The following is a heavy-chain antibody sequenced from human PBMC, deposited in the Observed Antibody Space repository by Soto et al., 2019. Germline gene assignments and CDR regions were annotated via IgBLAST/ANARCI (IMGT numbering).Heavy chain of an antibody. J-gene: IGHJ4*02. CDR1: GFSLSTSGVG. D-gene: IGHD2-8*01. Sequence: QITLKESGPTLVKPTQTLTLTCTFSGFSLSTSGVGVGWIRQPPGKALEWLAVIHWNDDEHHSPSLKIRLAITKDTSKNQVVLTMTNMDPVDTATYYCAHRRVGNGHNYWGQGTLVTVSS. CDR2: IHWNDDE. V-gene: IGHV2-5*01. CDR3: AHRRVGNGHNY.